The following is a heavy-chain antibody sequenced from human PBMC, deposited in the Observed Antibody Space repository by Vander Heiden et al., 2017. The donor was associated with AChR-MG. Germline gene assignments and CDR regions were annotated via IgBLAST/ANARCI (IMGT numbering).Heavy chain of an antibody. CDR3: ARGHVGSYSYYYYYGMDV. Sequence: QVQLQQWGAGLLKPSETLSLTCAVYGGSFSGYYWSWIRHPPGKGLDWIGEINHSGSTNYNPSLKSRVTISVDTSKNQFSLRLSSVTAADTAVYYCARGHVGSYSYYYYYGMDVWGQGTTVTVSS. CDR1: GGSFSGYY. D-gene: IGHD1-26*01. J-gene: IGHJ6*02. CDR2: INHSGST. V-gene: IGHV4-34*01.